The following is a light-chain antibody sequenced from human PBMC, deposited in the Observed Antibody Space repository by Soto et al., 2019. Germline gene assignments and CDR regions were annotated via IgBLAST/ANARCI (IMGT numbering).Light chain of an antibody. CDR2: DVS. CDR1: SSDVGGYTY. Sequence: QSVLTQPASVSGSPGQSITISCAGTSSDVGGYTYVSWYQQHPGKAPKLMIYDVSNRPSGVSNRFSGSKSGNTASLTISGLQAEDEAYDYCTSYTSSSTPYVFGGGTKVTVL. J-gene: IGLJ1*01. CDR3: TSYTSSSTPYV. V-gene: IGLV2-14*01.